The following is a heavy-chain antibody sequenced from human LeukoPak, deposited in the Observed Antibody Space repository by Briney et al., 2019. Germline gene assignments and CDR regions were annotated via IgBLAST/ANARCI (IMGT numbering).Heavy chain of an antibody. CDR2: INTDGTVT. Sequence: VGSLRLSCAASRFTFSKYWMLWVRQAPGKGLESVSRINTDGTVTTYADSVKGRFTVSRDNADNTMFLQMNSVRDEDTAVYYCATKQWLAPPPDSWGQGTPVPVSS. D-gene: IGHD6-19*01. J-gene: IGHJ4*02. CDR1: RFTFSKYW. V-gene: IGHV3-74*01. CDR3: ATKQWLAPPPDS.